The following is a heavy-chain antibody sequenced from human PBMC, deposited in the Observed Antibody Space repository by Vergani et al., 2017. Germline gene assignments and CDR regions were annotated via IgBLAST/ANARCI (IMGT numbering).Heavy chain of an antibody. CDR1: GFTFSDYY. J-gene: IGHJ6*02. D-gene: IGHD1-14*01. CDR3: ARDRELTAMDV. V-gene: IGHV3-11*05. Sequence: VQLVESGGGLVQPGGSLRLSCSASGFTFSDYYMSWIRQAPGKGLEWISYISSSSSYTNYADSVKGRFTISRDNAKNSLYLQMNSLRAEDTAVYYCARDRELTAMDVWGQGTTVTVSS. CDR2: ISSSSSYT.